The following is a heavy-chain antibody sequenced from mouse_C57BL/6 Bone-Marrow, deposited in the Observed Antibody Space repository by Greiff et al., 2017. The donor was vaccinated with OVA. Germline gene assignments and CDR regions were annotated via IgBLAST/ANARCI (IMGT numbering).Heavy chain of an antibody. V-gene: IGHV14-2*01. Sequence: EVHLVESGAELVKPGASVKLSCTASGFNIKDYYMHWVKQRTEQGLEWIGRIDPEDGETKYAPKFQGKATITADTSSNTAYLQLSSLTSEDTAVYYCARSLGREREDFDYWGQGTTLTVSS. J-gene: IGHJ2*01. CDR3: ARSLGREREDFDY. D-gene: IGHD4-1*01. CDR2: IDPEDGET. CDR1: GFNIKDYY.